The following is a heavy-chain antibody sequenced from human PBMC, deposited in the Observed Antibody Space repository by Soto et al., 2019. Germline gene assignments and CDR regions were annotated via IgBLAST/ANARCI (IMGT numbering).Heavy chain of an antibody. J-gene: IGHJ4*02. CDR1: GFTFSNYW. V-gene: IGHV3-7*03. CDR2: IKEDGSEK. CDR3: AKGEYSSSSVYFDY. Sequence: GSLRLSCAASGFTFSNYWMTWVRQAPGKGLEWVANIKEDGSEKHYVDSVKGRFTISRDNAKNSLYLQMNSLRVEDTAVYYCAKGEYSSSSVYFDYWGQGTLVTVSS. D-gene: IGHD6-6*01.